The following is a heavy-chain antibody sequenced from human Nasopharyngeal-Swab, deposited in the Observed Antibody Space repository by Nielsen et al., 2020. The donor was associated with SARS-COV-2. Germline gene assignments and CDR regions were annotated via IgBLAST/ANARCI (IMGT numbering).Heavy chain of an antibody. CDR2: INHAGTT. Sequence: GSLRLSCGVHNGSFIGYYWTWIRQPPGKGLEWIGEINHAGTTNYTPSLKSRVTMSVDTPKNQFSLKVNSVTAADTAVYYCARRHRSCGGGACPIDYWGQGALVTVSS. D-gene: IGHD2-21*02. V-gene: IGHV4-34*01. CDR3: ARRHRSCGGGACPIDY. J-gene: IGHJ4*02. CDR1: NGSFIGYY.